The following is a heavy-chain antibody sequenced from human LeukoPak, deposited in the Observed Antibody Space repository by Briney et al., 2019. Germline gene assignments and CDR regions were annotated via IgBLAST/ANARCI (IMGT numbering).Heavy chain of an antibody. J-gene: IGHJ4*02. Sequence: PGGSLRLSWAVSGFTFSSYDMPWVRQAPGKGLEWVEVMSYDGSNKYYADSVKGRFTISRDNSKNTLYVQMNSLRAEDTAVYYCARGGLRYFDWLSPDYWGQGTLVTVSS. CDR2: MSYDGSNK. D-gene: IGHD3-9*01. CDR1: GFTFSSYD. V-gene: IGHV3-30*04. CDR3: ARGGLRYFDWLSPDY.